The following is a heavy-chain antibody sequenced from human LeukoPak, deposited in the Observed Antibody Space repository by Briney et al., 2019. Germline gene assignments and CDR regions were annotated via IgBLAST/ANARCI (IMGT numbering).Heavy chain of an antibody. V-gene: IGHV1-2*02. CDR2: INPNSGGT. CDR3: ARGPYLVRGVIIDY. CDR1: GYTFTGYY. J-gene: IGHJ4*02. D-gene: IGHD3-10*01. Sequence: GSVKVSCKASGYTFTGYYIHWVRQAPGQGLEWMGWINPNSGGTNYAQKFQGRVTMTRDTSITTAYMELSRLRSDDTAVYYCARGPYLVRGVIIDYWGQRTLVTVSS.